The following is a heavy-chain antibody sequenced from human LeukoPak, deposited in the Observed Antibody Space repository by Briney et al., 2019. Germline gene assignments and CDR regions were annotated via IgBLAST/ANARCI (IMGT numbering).Heavy chain of an antibody. Sequence: GGSLRLSCAASGFPFNVQTMSWVRQAPGKGLDWVASMRQDGSEIYYVDSVKGRFTISRDTPKNSLYLQMNSLRAEDTAVYYCAKGGATRGRFENWGQGTLVTVSP. V-gene: IGHV3-7*01. CDR3: AKGGATRGRFEN. J-gene: IGHJ4*02. CDR1: GFPFNVQT. D-gene: IGHD1-26*01. CDR2: MRQDGSEI.